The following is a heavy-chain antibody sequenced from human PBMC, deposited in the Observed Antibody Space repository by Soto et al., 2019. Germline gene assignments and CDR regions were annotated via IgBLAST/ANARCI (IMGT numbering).Heavy chain of an antibody. CDR3: AADSSGSPLYYYGMDV. CDR2: IVVGSGNT. V-gene: IGHV1-58*01. Sequence: SVKVSCKASGFTFTSSAVHWVRQARGQRLEWIGWIVVGSGNTNYAQKFQERVTITRDMSTSTAYMELSSLRSEDTAVYYCAADSSGSPLYYYGMDVWGQGTTVTVYS. D-gene: IGHD3-22*01. CDR1: GFTFTSSA. J-gene: IGHJ6*02.